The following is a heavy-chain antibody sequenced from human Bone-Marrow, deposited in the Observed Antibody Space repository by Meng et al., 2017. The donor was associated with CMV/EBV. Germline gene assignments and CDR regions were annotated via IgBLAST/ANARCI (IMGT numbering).Heavy chain of an antibody. CDR2: ISYDGSNK. CDR3: AREYYDFWSGYYFDY. V-gene: IGHV3-30-3*01. CDR1: GFTFSSYA. D-gene: IGHD3-3*01. Sequence: GGSLRLSCAASGFTFSSYAMHWVRQAPGKGLEWVPVISYDGSNKYYADSVKGRFTISRDNSKNTLYLQMNSLRAEDTAVYYCAREYYDFWSGYYFDYWGQGTLVTVSS. J-gene: IGHJ4*02.